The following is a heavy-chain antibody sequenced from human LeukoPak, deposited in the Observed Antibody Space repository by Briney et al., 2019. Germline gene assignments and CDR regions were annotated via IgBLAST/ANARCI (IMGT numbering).Heavy chain of an antibody. V-gene: IGHV4-34*01. CDR2: INHSGST. CDR3: AREGGIVGATSRGWFDP. CDR1: GGPFSGYY. D-gene: IGHD1-26*01. Sequence: PSETLSLTCAVYGGPFSGYYWSGIRKPPGKGLEGLGEINHSGSTNYNPSLKSRVTISVDTSKNQFSLKLSSVTAADTAVYYCAREGGIVGATSRGWFDPWGQGTLVTVSS. J-gene: IGHJ5*02.